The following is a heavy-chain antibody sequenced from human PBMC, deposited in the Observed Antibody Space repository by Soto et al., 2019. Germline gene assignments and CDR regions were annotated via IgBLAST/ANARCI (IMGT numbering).Heavy chain of an antibody. CDR1: GFTFSSYG. Sequence: GGSLRLSCAASGFTFSSYGMHWVGQAPGKGLEGVAVISYDGSNKYYADSVKGRFTISRDNSKNTLYLQMNSLRAEDTAVYYCAKDPYSSSWYYYYGMDVWGQGTTVTVSS. D-gene: IGHD6-13*01. CDR2: ISYDGSNK. CDR3: AKDPYSSSWYYYYGMDV. V-gene: IGHV3-30*18. J-gene: IGHJ6*02.